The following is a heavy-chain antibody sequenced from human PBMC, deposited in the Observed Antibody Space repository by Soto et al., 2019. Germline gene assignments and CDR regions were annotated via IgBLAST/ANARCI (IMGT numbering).Heavy chain of an antibody. J-gene: IGHJ6*02. V-gene: IGHV3-9*01. D-gene: IGHD3-9*01. Sequence: EVQLVESGGGLVQPGRSLRLSCAASGFTFDDYAMHWVRQVPGKGLEWVAAISWNSADIGYADSVKGRFTISRDNAKRSLYLQMNSLIPEDTSLYYCERYFLGGQQPFDTNMDVWGQGTTVTVS. CDR3: ERYFLGGQQPFDTNMDV. CDR2: ISWNSADI. CDR1: GFTFDDYA.